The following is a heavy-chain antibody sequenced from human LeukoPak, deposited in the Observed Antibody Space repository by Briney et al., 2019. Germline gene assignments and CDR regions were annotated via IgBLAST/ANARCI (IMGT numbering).Heavy chain of an antibody. V-gene: IGHV1-69*06. CDR3: ARWRDGYNKSGVD. CDR1: GGTFSSYA. J-gene: IGHJ4*02. CDR2: IIPIFGTA. D-gene: IGHD5-24*01. Sequence: SVKVSCKASGGTFSSYAISWVRQAPGQGLEWMGGIIPIFGTANYAQKFQGRVTITADKSTSTAYMELSSLRAEDTAVYYCARWRDGYNKSGVDWGQGTLVTVSS.